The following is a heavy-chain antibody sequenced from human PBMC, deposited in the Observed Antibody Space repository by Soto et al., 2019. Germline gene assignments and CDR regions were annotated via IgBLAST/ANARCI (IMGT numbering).Heavy chain of an antibody. J-gene: IGHJ4*02. CDR1: GVTFSTYA. Sequence: PGGSLRLSGVAFGVTFSTYAMSWVRQAPGKGLEWVSGISDSGGGTYQADSMKGRFTISRDNSKNTLYLQMDSLRAEDTAVYHCARVGSVWTESDYWGQGT. D-gene: IGHD1-1*01. V-gene: IGHV3-23*01. CDR3: ARVGSVWTESDY. CDR2: ISDSGGGT.